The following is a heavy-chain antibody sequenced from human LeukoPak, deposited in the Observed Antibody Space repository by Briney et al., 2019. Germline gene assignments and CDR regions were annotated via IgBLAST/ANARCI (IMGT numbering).Heavy chain of an antibody. CDR3: TTDTFDSDGYSHDF. CDR2: IKRKVDGETT. J-gene: IGHJ4*02. Sequence: SGGSLRLSCSASGFTFSNTWMSWVRQAPGKGLEWVGRIKRKVDGETTDYAASVKGRISISREDSESTLYLEMNSLKTEDTAVYYCTTDTFDSDGYSHDFWGQGTLVTVSS. D-gene: IGHD3-22*01. CDR1: GFTFSNTW. V-gene: IGHV3-15*01.